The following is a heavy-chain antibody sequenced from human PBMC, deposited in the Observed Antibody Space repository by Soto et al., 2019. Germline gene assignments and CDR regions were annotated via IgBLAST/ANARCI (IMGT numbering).Heavy chain of an antibody. CDR1: GYTFVDYA. CDR3: TREAIVAENWFDP. V-gene: IGHV1-3*01. CDR2: MNPNTGNI. D-gene: IGHD5-12*01. Sequence: QVQLVQSGAEVKRPGASVKVSCRASGYTFVDYALHWVRQAPGQGLEWVGWMNPNTGNIKYSHKFEDRVSITRDTVTSTAYRELRGLRSEDTAVYFCTREAIVAENWFDPWGQGTLVTVSS. J-gene: IGHJ5*02.